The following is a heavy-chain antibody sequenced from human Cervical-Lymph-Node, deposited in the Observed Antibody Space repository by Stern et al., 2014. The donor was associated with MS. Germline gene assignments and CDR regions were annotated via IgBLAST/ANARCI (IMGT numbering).Heavy chain of an antibody. CDR3: ARLSGDLYYYGMDV. CDR1: GGTFSSYA. J-gene: IGHJ6*02. CDR2: IIPIFGTA. Sequence: VQLVESEAEVKKPGSSVKVSCKASGGTFSSYAISWVRQAPGQGLEWMGGIIPIFGTANYAQKFHGRVTMTPDESTSTAYMELSSLRSEDTAVYYCARLSGDLYYYGMDVWGQGTTVTVSS. D-gene: IGHD3-10*01. V-gene: IGHV1-69*01.